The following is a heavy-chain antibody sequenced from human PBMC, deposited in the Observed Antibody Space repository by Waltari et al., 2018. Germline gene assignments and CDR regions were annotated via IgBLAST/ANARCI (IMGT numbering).Heavy chain of an antibody. CDR2: INHSGST. J-gene: IGHJ6*02. Sequence: QVQLQQWGAGLLKPSETLSLTCAVYGGSFSGYYWRWIRQPPGKGLEWIGEINHSGSTNYNPSLKSRVTISVDTSKNQFSLKLSSVTAADTAVYYCARRRLGCSSTSCYTGYYYGMDVWGQGTTVTVSS. CDR1: GGSFSGYY. D-gene: IGHD2-2*02. CDR3: ARRRLGCSSTSCYTGYYYGMDV. V-gene: IGHV4-34*01.